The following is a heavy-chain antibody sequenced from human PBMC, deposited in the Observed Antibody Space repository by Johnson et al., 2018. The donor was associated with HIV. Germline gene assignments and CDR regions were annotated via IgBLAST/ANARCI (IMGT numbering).Heavy chain of an antibody. Sequence: QVQLVESGGGVVQPGRSLTLSCTPSGFTFTTYIMHWVRQAPGKGLEWVAFLSYDGNDRNYADFVKGRFTISRDNSKNTLSLQLNSLRPEDTAVYYCARGGDCSGGRCYLHDAFDVWGPGTVVTVSS. CDR1: GFTFTTYI. J-gene: IGHJ3*01. CDR2: LSYDGNDR. D-gene: IGHD2-15*01. CDR3: ARGGDCSGGRCYLHDAFDV. V-gene: IGHV3-30*04.